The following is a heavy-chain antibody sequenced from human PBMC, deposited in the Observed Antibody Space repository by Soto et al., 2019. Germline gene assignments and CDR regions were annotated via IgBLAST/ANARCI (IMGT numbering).Heavy chain of an antibody. CDR3: ARIADCSTTSCSFPSRFHVRGYYYYYGLDV. CDR2: INTYNGNT. D-gene: IGHD2-2*01. CDR1: GYTFTRYG. V-gene: IGHV1-18*01. J-gene: IGHJ6*02. Sequence: ASVKVSCKASGYTFTRYGIGWARQAPGQGLEWMGWINTYNGNTNYAQNVQGRVTLTTDTSTSTAYMELSSLRSDDTAVYYCARIADCSTTSCSFPSRFHVRGYYYYYGLDVWGQGTTVTVSS.